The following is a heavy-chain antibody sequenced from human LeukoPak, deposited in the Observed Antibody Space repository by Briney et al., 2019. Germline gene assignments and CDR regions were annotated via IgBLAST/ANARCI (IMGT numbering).Heavy chain of an antibody. CDR3: AKSWGGYYYGHYGYFDY. CDR2: ISWNSGSI. V-gene: IGHV3-9*01. J-gene: IGHJ4*02. D-gene: IGHD3-22*01. Sequence: PGRSLRLSCAASGFTFDDYAMHWVRQAPGKGLEWVSGISWNSGSIGYADSVKGRFTISRDNAKNSLYLQMNSLRAEDTALYYCAKSWGGYYYGHYGYFDYWGQGTLVTVSS. CDR1: GFTFDDYA.